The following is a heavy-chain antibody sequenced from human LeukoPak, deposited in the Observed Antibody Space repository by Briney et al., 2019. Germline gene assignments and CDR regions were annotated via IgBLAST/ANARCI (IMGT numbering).Heavy chain of an antibody. V-gene: IGHV3-30*02. CDR2: IRYDGSNK. J-gene: IGHJ6*03. Sequence: PGGSLRLSCAASGFTFSSYGMHWVRQAPGKGLEWVAFIRYDGSNKYYADSVKGRFTISRDNSKNTLYLQMNSLRAEDTAVYYCAKDLIAAAGTYYYYYYMNVWGKGTTATVSS. CDR1: GFTFSSYG. CDR3: AKDLIAAAGTYYYYYYMNV. D-gene: IGHD6-13*01.